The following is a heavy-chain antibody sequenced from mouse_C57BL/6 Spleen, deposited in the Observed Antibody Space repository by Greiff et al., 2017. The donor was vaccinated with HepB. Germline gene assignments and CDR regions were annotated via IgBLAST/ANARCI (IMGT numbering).Heavy chain of an antibody. CDR2: IYPSDSET. V-gene: IGHV1-61*01. Sequence: QVQLQQPGAELVRPGASVKLSCKASGYTFTSYWMDWVKQRPGQGLEWIGNIYPSDSETHYNQKFKDKATLTVDKSSSTAYMQLSSLTSEDSAVYYCSRSRGCYFDDWGQGTTLTVSS. CDR3: SRSRGCYFDD. D-gene: IGHD3-1*01. CDR1: GYTFTSYW. J-gene: IGHJ2*01.